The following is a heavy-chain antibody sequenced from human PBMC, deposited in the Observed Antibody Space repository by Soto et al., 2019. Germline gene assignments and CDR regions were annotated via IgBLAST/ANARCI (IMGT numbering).Heavy chain of an antibody. CDR3: ARPYCSGGTCYSNGMDV. CDR2: IDPSDSYT. D-gene: IGHD2-15*01. CDR1: GYSFTSYW. Sequence: PGESLKISCKGSGYSFTSYWINWVRQMPGKGLEWMGRIDPSDSYTNYSPSFQGHVTISADKSISTAYLQWSSLKASDTAMYYCARPYCSGGTCYSNGMDVWGQGTTVTVSS. J-gene: IGHJ6*02. V-gene: IGHV5-10-1*01.